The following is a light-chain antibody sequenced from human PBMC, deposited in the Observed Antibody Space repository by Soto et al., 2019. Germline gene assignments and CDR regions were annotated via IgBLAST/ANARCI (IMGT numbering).Light chain of an antibody. CDR2: NNY. J-gene: IGLJ1*01. V-gene: IGLV1-44*01. Sequence: QAVLTQPPSASGTPGQRVTISCSGSSSNIGGNTVAWYQHLPGAAPKLLIYNNYQRPSGVPDRFSGSKSGTSASLAISGLQSEDEADYYCATWDDRLNGNVFGTGTKLTVL. CDR1: SSNIGGNT. CDR3: ATWDDRLNGNV.